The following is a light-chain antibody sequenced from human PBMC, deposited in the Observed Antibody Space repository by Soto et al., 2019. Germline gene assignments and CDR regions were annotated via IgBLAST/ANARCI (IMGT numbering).Light chain of an antibody. CDR1: QSVSST. J-gene: IGKJ4*01. CDR3: QQYNNWPTLT. CDR2: SVS. Sequence: VMTQSPATLSLSPGESATLSCRDSQSVSSTVAWYQQKPGQAPRLLIYSVSTRATVIPATFSGSGSGTEFTLTISSLQSEDFAVYYCQQYNNWPTLTFGGGTKVDIK. V-gene: IGKV3-15*01.